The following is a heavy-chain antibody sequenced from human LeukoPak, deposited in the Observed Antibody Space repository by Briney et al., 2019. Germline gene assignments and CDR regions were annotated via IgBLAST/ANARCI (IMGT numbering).Heavy chain of an antibody. D-gene: IGHD6-6*01. CDR3: ARKDGDY. CDR2: IYTSGST. J-gene: IGHJ4*02. Sequence: SETLSLTCAVSGASITSFHWTWFRQPAGRGLEWIGLIYTSGSTLYNPSLQSRVAMSVDVTKNQLSLKLSYVTAAVAATYYCARKDGDYWGQGTLVTVSS. CDR1: GASITSFH. V-gene: IGHV4-4*07.